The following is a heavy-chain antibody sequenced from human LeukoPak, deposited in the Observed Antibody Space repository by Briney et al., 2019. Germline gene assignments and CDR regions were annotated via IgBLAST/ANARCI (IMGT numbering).Heavy chain of an antibody. J-gene: IGHJ4*02. Sequence: GGSLRLSCAASGFTVSSNYMSWVRQAPGKGLEWVSVIYSGGSTYYADSVKGRFTISRDNAKNSLYLQMNSLRAEDTAVYYCARSSRLTFDYWGQGTLVTVSS. CDR3: ARSSRLTFDY. CDR1: GFTVSSNY. V-gene: IGHV3-66*01. CDR2: IYSGGST. D-gene: IGHD6-6*01.